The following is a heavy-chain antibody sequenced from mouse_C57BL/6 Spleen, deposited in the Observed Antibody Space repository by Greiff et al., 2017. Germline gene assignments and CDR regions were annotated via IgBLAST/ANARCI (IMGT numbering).Heavy chain of an antibody. CDR3: TTKGIYSNYAWFAY. CDR2: IDPENGDT. D-gene: IGHD2-5*01. CDR1: GFNIKDDY. J-gene: IGHJ3*01. V-gene: IGHV14-4*01. Sequence: EVQLQQSGAELVRPGASVKLSCTASGFNIKDDYMHWVKQRPEQGLEWIGWIDPENGDTEYASKFQGKATITADTSSNTAYLQLSSLTSEDTAVYYCTTKGIYSNYAWFAYWGQGTLVTVSA.